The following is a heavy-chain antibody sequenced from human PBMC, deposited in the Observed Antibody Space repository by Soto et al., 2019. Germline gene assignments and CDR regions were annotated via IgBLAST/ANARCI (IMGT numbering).Heavy chain of an antibody. CDR3: ARDPLVDRNEVTSVVITPVFDY. CDR2: IIPIFGTA. D-gene: IGHD3-22*01. Sequence: ASVKVSCKASGGTFSSYAISWVRQAPGQGLEWMGGIIPIFGTANYAQKFQGRVTITADESTSTAYMELSSLRSEDTAVYYCARDPLVDRNEVTSVVITPVFDYWGQGTLVTVSS. CDR1: GGTFSSYA. J-gene: IGHJ4*02. V-gene: IGHV1-69*13.